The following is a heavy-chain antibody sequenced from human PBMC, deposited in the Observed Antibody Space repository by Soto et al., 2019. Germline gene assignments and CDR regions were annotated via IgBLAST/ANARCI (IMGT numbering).Heavy chain of an antibody. CDR1: GFTFSTYA. V-gene: IGHV3-23*01. CDR3: AKGAREDYYDSSGYLHLGY. J-gene: IGHJ4*02. CDR2: ISGRGVGT. Sequence: GGSLRLSCVASGFTFSTYAMSWVRQAPGKGLEWVSGISGRGVGTYYAHSVKGRFTISRDNSKNTLYLQMNSLRAEDTAVYYCAKGAREDYYDSSGYLHLGYWGQGTLVTVSS. D-gene: IGHD3-22*01.